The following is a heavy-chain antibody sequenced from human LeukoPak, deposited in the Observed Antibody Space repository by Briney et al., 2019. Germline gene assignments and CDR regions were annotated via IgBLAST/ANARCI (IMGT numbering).Heavy chain of an antibody. V-gene: IGHV4-59*01. D-gene: IGHD4-17*01. J-gene: IGHJ3*02. CDR1: GGSISSYY. CDR3: ARYTVTTGAFDI. Sequence: SETLSLTCTVSGGSISSYYWSWIRQPPGKGLEWIGYIYYSGSTNYNPSLKGRVTISVDTSKNQFSLKLSSVTAADTAVYYCARYTVTTGAFDIWGQGTMVTVSS. CDR2: IYYSGST.